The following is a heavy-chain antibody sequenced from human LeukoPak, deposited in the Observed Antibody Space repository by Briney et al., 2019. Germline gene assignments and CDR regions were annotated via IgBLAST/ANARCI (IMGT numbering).Heavy chain of an antibody. CDR1: RYTFTDYY. J-gene: IGHJ5*02. CDR3: AGLSSAAARPSWVDP. CDR2: IDPKSGGT. Sequence: GASVKVSCKASRYTFTDYYIHWVRQAPGQGLEWMGWIDPKSGGTNYAQKFQGRVTMTRDTSVSTAYMEVSSLRSDDTAIYYCAGLSSAAARPSWVDPWGQGTLVTLSS. D-gene: IGHD6-6*01. V-gene: IGHV1-2*02.